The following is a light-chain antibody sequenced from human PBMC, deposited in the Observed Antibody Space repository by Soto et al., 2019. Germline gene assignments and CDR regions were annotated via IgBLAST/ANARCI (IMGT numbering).Light chain of an antibody. Sequence: QAARTQPAPVFGSPGPSSTISCTGTPSDVGGYCYVSWYQFHPGRAPKLVIFEVTNRASGASDRFSGSKSGNTASLTISGLHTDDEGDYYCSSYTDSHTLGIFGTGTKATVL. CDR1: PSDVGGYCY. J-gene: IGLJ1*01. CDR2: EVT. CDR3: SSYTDSHTLGI. V-gene: IGLV2-14*01.